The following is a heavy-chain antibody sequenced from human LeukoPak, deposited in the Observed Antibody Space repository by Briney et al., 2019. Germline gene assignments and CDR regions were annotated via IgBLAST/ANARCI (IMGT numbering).Heavy chain of an antibody. D-gene: IGHD2/OR15-2a*01. CDR1: GFTFSSYS. V-gene: IGHV3-21*01. CDR3: YFILRH. Sequence: PGGSLRFSCAASGFTFSSYSMMWVRQAQGQGLEWVSSISSSSSYIYYADSVKSRFTISRDNSKNTLYLQMKSLRAEDTAVYYCYFILRHWGQGTLVTVSS. J-gene: IGHJ1*01. CDR2: ISSSSSYI.